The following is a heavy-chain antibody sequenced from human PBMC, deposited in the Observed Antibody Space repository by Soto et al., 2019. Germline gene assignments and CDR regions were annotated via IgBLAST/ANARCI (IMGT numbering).Heavy chain of an antibody. D-gene: IGHD6-13*01. CDR1: GGTFSSYA. Sequence: ASVKVSCKASGGTFSSYAISWVRQAPGQGLEWMGGIIPIFGTANDAQKFQGRVPITADESTSTAYMRLSRLRSEDTAVDYWARGAEAAAGLEYYYYYYGMDVWGQGTTVTVSS. V-gene: IGHV1-69*13. J-gene: IGHJ6*02. CDR2: IIPIFGTA. CDR3: ARGAEAAAGLEYYYYYYGMDV.